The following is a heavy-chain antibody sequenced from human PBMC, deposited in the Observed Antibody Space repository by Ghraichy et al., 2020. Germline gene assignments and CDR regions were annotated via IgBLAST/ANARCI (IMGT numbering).Heavy chain of an antibody. V-gene: IGHV4-39*01. CDR2: IYYSGST. Sequence: SQTLSLTCTVSGGSISSSSYYWGWIRQPPGKGLEWIGSIYYSGSTYYNPSLKSRVTISVDTSKNQFSLKLSSVTAADTAVYYCASRHPFGSSGWYPSPFDAFDIWGQGTMVTVSS. CDR3: ASRHPFGSSGWYPSPFDAFDI. D-gene: IGHD6-19*01. J-gene: IGHJ3*02. CDR1: GGSISSSSYY.